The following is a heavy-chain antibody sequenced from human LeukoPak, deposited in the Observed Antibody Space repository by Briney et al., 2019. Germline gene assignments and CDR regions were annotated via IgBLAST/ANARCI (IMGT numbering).Heavy chain of an antibody. V-gene: IGHV3-49*04. CDR3: TKVEWELPRN. J-gene: IGHJ4*02. D-gene: IGHD1-26*01. CDR2: IRSKTYGGTT. Sequence: GRSLRLSCRTSGFTFCDYAMSWVRQAPGKGLEWVGFIRSKTYGGTTEYDASVKGRFTISRDDSKSIAYLQMNSLKTEDTGVYYCTKVEWELPRNWGQGTLVTVST. CDR1: GFTFCDYA.